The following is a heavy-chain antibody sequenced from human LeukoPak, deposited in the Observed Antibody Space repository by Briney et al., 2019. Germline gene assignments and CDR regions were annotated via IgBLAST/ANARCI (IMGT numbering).Heavy chain of an antibody. J-gene: IGHJ4*02. V-gene: IGHV4-38-2*02. CDR3: ARGLSSTRRESDY. CDR1: GYSISSGYY. Sequence: PSETLSLTCTVSGYSISSGYYWGWIRQPPGKGLEWIGSIYYSGSTNYNPSLKSRVTISIDTSKNQFSLRLNSVAAADTAVYFCARGLSSTRRESDYWGQGTLVTVST. D-gene: IGHD2-2*01. CDR2: IYYSGST.